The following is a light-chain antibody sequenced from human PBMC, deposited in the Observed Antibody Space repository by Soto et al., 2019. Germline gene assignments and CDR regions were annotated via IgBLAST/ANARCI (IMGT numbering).Light chain of an antibody. CDR3: QPRSNCLT. J-gene: IGKJ4*01. V-gene: IGKV3-11*01. Sequence: EMVLTQSPATLSLSPGERANLSCRASQSVSSYLAGYQQKPGQAPRLLIYDASNMATGIPARFSGSRSGTDFTLTISSLEPEDFEVYYCQPRSNCLTCGGGPKVEIK. CDR1: QSVSSY. CDR2: DAS.